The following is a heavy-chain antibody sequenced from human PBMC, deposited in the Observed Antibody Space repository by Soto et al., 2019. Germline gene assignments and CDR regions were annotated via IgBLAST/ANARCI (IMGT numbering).Heavy chain of an antibody. CDR1: GDSVSTNSAT. J-gene: IGHJ4*02. D-gene: IGHD3-3*01. CDR3: ARAGTTTFLLNPHFEY. V-gene: IGHV6-1*01. Sequence: PSQTLSLTCAISGDSVSTNSATWNWIRQSPSRGLEWLGRTFHRSRWYNDYGDSVKGRITINSYTSKNQFSLQLNSLTPEDTAVYYCARAGTTTFLLNPHFEYWGQGTLVTV. CDR2: TFHRSRWYN.